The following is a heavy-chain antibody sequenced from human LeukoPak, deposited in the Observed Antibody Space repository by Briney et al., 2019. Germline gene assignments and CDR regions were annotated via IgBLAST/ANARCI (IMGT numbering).Heavy chain of an antibody. CDR1: GFTFDDYA. CDR2: ISWNSGSI. CDR3: AKGPAGWELLNYFDY. Sequence: PGGSLRLSCAASGFTFDDYAMHWVRQAPGKGLGWVSGISWNSGSIGHADSVKGRFTISRDTANYSLYLQMNSLRAEDTALYYCAKGPAGWELLNYFDYWGQGNLVTVSS. V-gene: IGHV3-9*01. D-gene: IGHD1-26*01. J-gene: IGHJ4*02.